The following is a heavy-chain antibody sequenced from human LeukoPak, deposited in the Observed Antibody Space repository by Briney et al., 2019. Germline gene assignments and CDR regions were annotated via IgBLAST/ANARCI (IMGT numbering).Heavy chain of an antibody. CDR1: GFTFSSYA. V-gene: IGHV3-48*01. Sequence: PGGSLRLSCAASGFTFSSYAMSWVRQAPGKGLEWVSYISSSSSTIYYADSVKGRFTISRDNAKNSLYLQMNSLRAEDTAVYYCARDNYCSGGSCGVYYYYYGMDVWGQGTTVTVSS. J-gene: IGHJ6*02. CDR3: ARDNYCSGGSCGVYYYYYGMDV. CDR2: ISSSSSTI. D-gene: IGHD2-15*01.